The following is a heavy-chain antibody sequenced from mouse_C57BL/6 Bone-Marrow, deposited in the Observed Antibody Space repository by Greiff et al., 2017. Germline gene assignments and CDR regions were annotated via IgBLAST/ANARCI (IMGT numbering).Heavy chain of an antibody. Sequence: QVQLQQPGAELVRPGSSVKLSCKASGYTFTSYWMDWVKQRPGQGLEWIGNIYPSDSETHYNPKFKDKATLTVDKSSSTAYMQLSSLTSEDSAVYYCAAPSVAPFAYWGQGTLVTVSA. J-gene: IGHJ3*01. CDR2: IYPSDSET. V-gene: IGHV1-61*01. CDR1: GYTFTSYW. D-gene: IGHD1-1*01. CDR3: AAPSVAPFAY.